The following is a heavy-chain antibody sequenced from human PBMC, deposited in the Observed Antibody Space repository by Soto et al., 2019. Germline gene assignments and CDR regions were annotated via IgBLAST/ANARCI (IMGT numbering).Heavy chain of an antibody. J-gene: IGHJ4*02. Sequence: QVQLVESGGGVVQPGRSLRLSCAASGFSLKTYGMHWVRQAPGKGLEWVADIWFDGGNKYYADSVKGRFAISRDESRNTLSRQMNSLRAEDTAMYSSERGIDHLGYWGPGTLVTVSS. CDR1: GFSLKTYG. V-gene: IGHV3-33*01. CDR2: IWFDGGNK. CDR3: ERGIDHLGY. D-gene: IGHD2-15*01.